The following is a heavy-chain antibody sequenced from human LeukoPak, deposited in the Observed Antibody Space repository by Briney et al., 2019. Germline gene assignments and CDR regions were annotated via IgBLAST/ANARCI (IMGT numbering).Heavy chain of an antibody. J-gene: IGHJ4*02. CDR2: ISYDGSNK. Sequence: GGSLRLSCAASGFTLSSYAMHWVRQAPGKGLEWVAVISYDGSNKYYADSVKGRFTISRDNSKNTLYLQMNSLRAEDTAVYYCARDGDVDTPRWDFDYWGQGTLVTVSS. V-gene: IGHV3-30*04. CDR1: GFTLSSYA. CDR3: ARDGDVDTPRWDFDY. D-gene: IGHD5-18*01.